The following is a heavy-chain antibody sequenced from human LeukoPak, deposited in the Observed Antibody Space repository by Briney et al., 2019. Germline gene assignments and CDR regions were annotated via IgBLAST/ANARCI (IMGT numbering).Heavy chain of an antibody. CDR3: AREYGRGCRSTSCYTRGFDP. CDR2: INPSGGST. V-gene: IGHV1-46*01. CDR1: GYTFTSYC. D-gene: IGHD2-2*02. J-gene: IGHJ5*02. Sequence: ASVKVSCKASGYTFTSYCMHWVRQAPGQGLEWMGIINPSGGSTSYAQKFQGRVTMTRDTSTSTVYMELSSLRSEDTAVYYCAREYGRGCRSTSCYTRGFDPWGQGTLLTVSS.